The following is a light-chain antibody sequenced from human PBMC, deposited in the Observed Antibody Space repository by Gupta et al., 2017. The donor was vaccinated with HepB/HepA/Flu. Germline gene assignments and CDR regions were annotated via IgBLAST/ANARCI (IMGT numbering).Light chain of an antibody. CDR1: QGISGY. CDR2: AAS. V-gene: IGKV1-9*01. CDR3: QQLESYPLT. Sequence: DIQLTQSPSFLSASVGDRVTITCRASQGISGYLGWYQQKPGKAPKLLIFAASTLQSGVTSRFSGSGSGTEFTLTLSSLQPEDFATYYCQQLESYPLTFGGGTKVEIK. J-gene: IGKJ4*01.